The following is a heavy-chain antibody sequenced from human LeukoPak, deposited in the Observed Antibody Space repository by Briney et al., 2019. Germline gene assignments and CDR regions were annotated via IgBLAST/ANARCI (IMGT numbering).Heavy chain of an antibody. CDR2: ISGSGGST. CDR1: GFTFSSYA. J-gene: IGHJ4*02. Sequence: AGGSLRLSCAASGFTFSSYAMSWVRQAPGKGLEWVSAISGSGGSTYYADSVKGRFTISRDNSKNTLYLQMNSLRAEDTAVYYCAKGDDILTGYTFDYWGQGTLVTVSS. D-gene: IGHD3-9*01. V-gene: IGHV3-23*01. CDR3: AKGDDILTGYTFDY.